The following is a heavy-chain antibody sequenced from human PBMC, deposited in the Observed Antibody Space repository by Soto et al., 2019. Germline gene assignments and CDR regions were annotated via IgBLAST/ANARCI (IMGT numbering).Heavy chain of an antibody. CDR2: IYSGGVT. CDR1: GFTVENYQ. Sequence: GSLSLSFAASGFTVENYQMNWVRQAPGKGLEWVSVIYSGGVTYYPDSVKGRFTIIRDTSRNSVYLQMNSLRADDTAIYYCARDSSTTGYYGLDVWGQGTTVTVSS. J-gene: IGHJ6*02. V-gene: IGHV3-53*01. CDR3: ARDSSTTGYYGLDV.